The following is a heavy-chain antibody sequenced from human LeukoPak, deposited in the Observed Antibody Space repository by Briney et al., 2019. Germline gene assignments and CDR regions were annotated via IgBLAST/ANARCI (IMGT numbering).Heavy chain of an antibody. V-gene: IGHV3-74*01. CDR2: INSDGSST. J-gene: IGHJ4*02. CDR1: GFTFSHYW. D-gene: IGHD3-10*01. Sequence: GGSLRLSCAASGFTFSHYWMHWVRQAPGKGLVWVSCINSDGSSTTYVDSVKGRFTISRDNAKNTLFLHMNSLRAEDTAVYYCARDLGFGDPSGYWGQGTLVTVSS. CDR3: ARDLGFGDPSGY.